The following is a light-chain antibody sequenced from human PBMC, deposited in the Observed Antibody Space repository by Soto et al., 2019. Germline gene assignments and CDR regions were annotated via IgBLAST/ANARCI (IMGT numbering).Light chain of an antibody. CDR2: EAS. CDR3: SSYRSDTTYV. V-gene: IGLV2-14*01. J-gene: IGLJ1*01. CDR1: SSDVGGYNY. Sequence: QSVLTQPASVSGSPGQSITISCTGTSSDVGGYNYVSWYQHHPGKAPKLKIHEASDRPSGISNRFSGSKSGNTASLTISGLQAEDEADYYCSSYRSDTTYVFGSATKVTV.